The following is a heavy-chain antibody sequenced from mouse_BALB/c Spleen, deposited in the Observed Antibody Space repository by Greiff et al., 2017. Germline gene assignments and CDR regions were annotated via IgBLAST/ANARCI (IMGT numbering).Heavy chain of an antibody. V-gene: IGHV5-6-2*01. J-gene: IGHJ1*01. CDR3: ARQWYDYDDGPYWYFDV. Sequence: EVQLVESGGGLVKLGGSLKLSCAASGFTFSSYYMSWVRQTPEKRLELVAAINSNGGSTYYPDTVKGRFTISRDNAKNTLYLQMSSLKSEDTALYYCARQWYDYDDGPYWYFDVWGAGTTVTVSS. CDR1: GFTFSSYY. CDR2: INSNGGST. D-gene: IGHD2-4*01.